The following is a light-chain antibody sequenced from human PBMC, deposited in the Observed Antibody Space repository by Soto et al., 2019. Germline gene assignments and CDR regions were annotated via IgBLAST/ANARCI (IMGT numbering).Light chain of an antibody. V-gene: IGKV1-5*03. CDR1: QTISSG. CDR3: QYCNTYSEA. J-gene: IGKJ1*01. CDR2: KAS. Sequence: DIQMTQSPSTLSVSVGDRVTITCRASQTISSGLSWYQQKTGKAPTLLIYKASTLKSGVPSRFSCSGSGADSTLTISRLQADDSATYYCQYCNTYSEAFGQGTKVELK.